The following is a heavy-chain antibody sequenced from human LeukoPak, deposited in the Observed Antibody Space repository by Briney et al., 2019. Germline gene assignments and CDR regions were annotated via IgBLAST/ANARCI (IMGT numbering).Heavy chain of an antibody. Sequence: GGSLRLSCAASGFTFDDYAMHWVRQAPGKGLEWVSGISWNSGSIGYADSVKGRFTISRDNAKNSLYLQMNSLRAEDTALYYCAKSQYSSSSFLVGFDPWGRGTLVTVSS. CDR1: GFTFDDYA. CDR3: AKSQYSSSSFLVGFDP. CDR2: ISWNSGSI. J-gene: IGHJ5*02. V-gene: IGHV3-9*01. D-gene: IGHD6-6*01.